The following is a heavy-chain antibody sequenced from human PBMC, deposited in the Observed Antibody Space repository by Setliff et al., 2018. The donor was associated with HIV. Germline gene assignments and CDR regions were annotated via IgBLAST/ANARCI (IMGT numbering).Heavy chain of an antibody. V-gene: IGHV1-18*01. D-gene: IGHD5-12*01. CDR3: ARARSGYDWGRGYYYYYYMDV. Sequence: ASVKVSCKASGYTFTSYGISWVRQAPGQGLEWMGWISAYNGNTNYAQKLQGRVTMTTDTSTSTAHMELRSLRSDDTAVYYCARARSGYDWGRGYYYYYYMDVWGKGTTVTVSS. CDR1: GYTFTSYG. J-gene: IGHJ6*03. CDR2: ISAYNGNT.